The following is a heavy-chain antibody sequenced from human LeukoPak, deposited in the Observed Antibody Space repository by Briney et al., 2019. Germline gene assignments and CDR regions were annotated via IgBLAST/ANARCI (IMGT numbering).Heavy chain of an antibody. J-gene: IGHJ4*02. V-gene: IGHV4-59*08. CDR1: GGSISSYY. Sequence: SETLSLTCTVSGGSISSYYWSWIRQPPGKGLEWIGHIYYSGTTHYNPSLKSRVTISVDTSKTQFSLKLRSVIAADTAVYYCARGSNWGDYWGQGALVTVSS. CDR2: IYYSGTT. D-gene: IGHD7-27*01. CDR3: ARGSNWGDY.